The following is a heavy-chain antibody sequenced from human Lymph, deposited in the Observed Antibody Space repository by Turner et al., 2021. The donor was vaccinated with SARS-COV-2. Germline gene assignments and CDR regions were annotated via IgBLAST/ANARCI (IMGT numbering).Heavy chain of an antibody. Sequence: QVQLVQSGAEVKKPGSSVKVSCKAAGGTFSSYAISWVRQAPGQGLEWMGVIIPMLDIANSAQKFQGRVTITADKSTSTAYMELSSLRSEDTAVYYCARDVTGPLGYWGQGTLVTVSS. CDR3: ARDVTGPLGY. V-gene: IGHV1-69*10. J-gene: IGHJ4*02. CDR1: GGTFSSYA. D-gene: IGHD1-20*01. CDR2: IIPMLDIA.